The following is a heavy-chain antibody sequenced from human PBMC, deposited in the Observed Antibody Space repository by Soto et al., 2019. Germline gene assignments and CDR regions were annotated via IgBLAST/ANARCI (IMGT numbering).Heavy chain of an antibody. CDR1: GFILRNYW. V-gene: IGHV3-7*03. J-gene: IGHJ5*02. CDR2: IKGDGSEK. CDR3: ARYRALDP. D-gene: IGHD3-10*01. Sequence: EVQLVESGGGLVQPGGSLRLSCADSGFILRNYWMSWVRQAPGMGLQWVASIKGDGSEKYYVDPVKGRFTISRENAKNSLYLQMDSLGAEDAAVYYCARYRALDPWGQGILVTVSS.